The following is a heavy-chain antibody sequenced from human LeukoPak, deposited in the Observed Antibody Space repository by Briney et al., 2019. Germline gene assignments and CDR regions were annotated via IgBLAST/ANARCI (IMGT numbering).Heavy chain of an antibody. CDR2: ISGSGGSS. CDR1: GFTFSSYA. V-gene: IGHV3-23*01. J-gene: IGHJ4*02. CDR3: ATEIRYCSSTSCQSY. Sequence: GGSLRLSCAASGFTFSSYAMSWVRQAPGKGLEWVSAISGSGGSSYYADSVKGRFTISRDNSKNTLYLQMNSLRAEDTAVYYCATEIRYCSSTSCQSYWGQGTLVTVSS. D-gene: IGHD2-2*01.